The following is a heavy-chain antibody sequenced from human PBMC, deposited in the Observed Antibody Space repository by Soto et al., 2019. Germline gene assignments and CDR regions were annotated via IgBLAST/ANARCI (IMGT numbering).Heavy chain of an antibody. J-gene: IGHJ5*02. CDR3: PRRLGYCSGGSCYPLDP. CDR1: GYTFTGYY. V-gene: IGHV1-2*02. CDR2: INPNSGGT. D-gene: IGHD2-15*01. Sequence: ASVKVSCKASGYTFTGYYMHWVRQAPGQGLEWMGWINPNSGGTNYAQKFQGRVTMTRDTSISTAYMELSRLRSDDTAVYYCPRRLGYCSGGSCYPLDPWGQGTLVTVSS.